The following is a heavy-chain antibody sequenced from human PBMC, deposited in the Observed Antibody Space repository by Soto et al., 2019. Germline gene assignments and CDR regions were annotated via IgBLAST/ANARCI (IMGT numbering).Heavy chain of an antibody. CDR1: GFTFSSYS. CDR2: ISSSSSYI. CDR3: ARDSNDFWSGYYYYYYYGMDV. J-gene: IGHJ6*02. Sequence: GGSLRLSCAASGFTFSSYSMNWVRQAPGKGLEWVSSISSSSSYIYYADSVKGRFTISRDNAKNSLYLQMNSLRAEDTAVYYCARDSNDFWSGYYYYYYYGMDVWGQGTTVTAP. V-gene: IGHV3-21*01. D-gene: IGHD3-3*01.